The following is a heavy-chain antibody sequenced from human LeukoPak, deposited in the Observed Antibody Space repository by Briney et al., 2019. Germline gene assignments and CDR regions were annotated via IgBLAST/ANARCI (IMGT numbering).Heavy chain of an antibody. V-gene: IGHV3-20*04. D-gene: IGHD1-26*01. Sequence: GSLRLSCAASGFTFDDYDINWVRQAPGKGLEWVSHINWKGGSIGYADSVKGRFTISRDNAKNSLYLQMNSLRAEDMALYYCAKDNSGSYFGAFDIWGQGTMVTVSS. J-gene: IGHJ3*02. CDR2: INWKGGSI. CDR3: AKDNSGSYFGAFDI. CDR1: GFTFDDYD.